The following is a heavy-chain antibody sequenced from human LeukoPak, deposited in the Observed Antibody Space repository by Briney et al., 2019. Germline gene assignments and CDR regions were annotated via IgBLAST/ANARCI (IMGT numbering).Heavy chain of an antibody. Sequence: GGSLRLSCAASGFTFSSYAMHWVRQAPGKGLEWVAVISYDGSNKYYADSVKGRFTISRDNSKNTLYLQMNSLRAEDTAVYYCARKGYFDYWGQGTLVTVSS. CDR1: GFTFSSYA. CDR3: ARKGYFDY. J-gene: IGHJ4*02. CDR2: ISYDGSNK. V-gene: IGHV3-30*04.